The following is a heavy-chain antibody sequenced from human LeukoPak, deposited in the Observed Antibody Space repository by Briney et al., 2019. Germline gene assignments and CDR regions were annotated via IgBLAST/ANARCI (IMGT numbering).Heavy chain of an antibody. CDR3: ARGRGWNWFDP. D-gene: IGHD3-10*01. CDR1: GGSLSSGGYY. CDR2: IYYSGST. V-gene: IGHV4-31*03. Sequence: SQTLSLTCTVSGGSLSSGGYYWSWLRQHPGKGLEWIGYIYYSGSTYYNPSLKSRVTMSLDGSKNQFSLRLNSVTAADTALYYCARGRGWNWFDPWGQGTLVTVSS. J-gene: IGHJ5*02.